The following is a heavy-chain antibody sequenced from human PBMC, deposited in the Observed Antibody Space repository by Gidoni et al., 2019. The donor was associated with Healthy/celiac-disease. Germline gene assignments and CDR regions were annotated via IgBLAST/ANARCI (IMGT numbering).Heavy chain of an antibody. CDR1: GFTFRSHA. CDR2: ISGSGGST. V-gene: IGHV3-23*01. Sequence: EVQLLESGGGLVQPGGSLRLSCPASGFTFRSHAMSWVRQAPGKGLEWVSAISGSGGSTYYADSVKGRFTISRDNSKNTLYLQMNSLRAEDTAVYYCAKEGDYGDYRFWYFDLWGRGTLVTVSS. D-gene: IGHD4-17*01. CDR3: AKEGDYGDYRFWYFDL. J-gene: IGHJ2*01.